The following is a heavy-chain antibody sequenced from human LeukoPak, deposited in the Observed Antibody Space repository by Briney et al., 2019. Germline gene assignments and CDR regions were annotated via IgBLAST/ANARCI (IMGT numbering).Heavy chain of an antibody. Sequence: GASVKVSCKASGGTFSSYAISWVRQAPGQGLEWMGGIIPIFGTANYAQKFQGRVTITTDESTSTAYMELSSLRSEDTAVYYCARAPYYDFWSGSYAFDIWGQGTMVTVSS. J-gene: IGHJ3*02. CDR3: ARAPYYDFWSGSYAFDI. CDR2: IIPIFGTA. CDR1: GGTFSSYA. D-gene: IGHD3-3*01. V-gene: IGHV1-69*05.